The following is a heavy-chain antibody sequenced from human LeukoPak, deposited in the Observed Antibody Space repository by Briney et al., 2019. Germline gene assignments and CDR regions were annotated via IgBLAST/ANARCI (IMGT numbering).Heavy chain of an antibody. D-gene: IGHD6-13*01. J-gene: IGHJ5*01. CDR2: IYYSGST. CDR1: GGSISSGDYY. Sequence: SQTLSLTCTVSGGSISSGDYYWSWIRQPPGKGLEWIGYIYYSGSTNYNPSLKSRVTISVDTSKNQFSLKLSSVTAADTAVYYCAVAAAGTLFDSWGQGTLVTVSS. CDR3: AVAAAGTLFDS. V-gene: IGHV4-30-4*08.